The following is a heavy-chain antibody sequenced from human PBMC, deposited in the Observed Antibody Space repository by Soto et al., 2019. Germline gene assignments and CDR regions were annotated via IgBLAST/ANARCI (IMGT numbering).Heavy chain of an antibody. CDR2: IKQDGSEK. CDR3: ARGSPYYDFWSGYPSFDNWFDP. Sequence: GGSLRLSCAASGFTFRSYWMSWVRQAPGKGLEWVANIKQDGSEKYYVDSVKGRFTISRDNAKNSLYLQMNSLRAEDTAVYYCARGSPYYDFWSGYPSFDNWFDPWGQGTLVTVSS. CDR1: GFTFRSYW. D-gene: IGHD3-3*01. V-gene: IGHV3-7*05. J-gene: IGHJ5*02.